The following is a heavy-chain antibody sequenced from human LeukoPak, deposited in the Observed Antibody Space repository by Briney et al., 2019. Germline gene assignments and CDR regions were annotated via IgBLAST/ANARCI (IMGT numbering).Heavy chain of an antibody. CDR1: GLTVSTNY. CDR3: ARVGDHFHWYLDL. V-gene: IGHV3-53*01. Sequence: GGSLRLSCAASGLTVSTNYMNWVRQAPGKGLQWVSILYSGSSTYYADSVEGRFTISRDSSKNTLFLQMNDLRAEDTAVYYCARVGDHFHWYLDLWGRGTLVTVSS. J-gene: IGHJ2*01. D-gene: IGHD3-3*02. CDR2: LYSGSST.